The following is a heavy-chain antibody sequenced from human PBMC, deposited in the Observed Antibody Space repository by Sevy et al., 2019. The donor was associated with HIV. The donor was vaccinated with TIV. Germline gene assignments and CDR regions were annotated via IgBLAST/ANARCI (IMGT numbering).Heavy chain of an antibody. CDR3: AREDRIAVAARAFDI. D-gene: IGHD6-19*01. J-gene: IGHJ3*02. V-gene: IGHV1-2*02. CDR2: IIPNSGGT. Sequence: ASVKVSCKASGYTFTGYYMHWVRQAPGQWLEWMGWIIPNSGGTNCAQKFQGRVTMTRDTSISTAYMELSRLGSDDTAVYYCAREDRIAVAARAFDIWGQGTMVTVSS. CDR1: GYTFTGYY.